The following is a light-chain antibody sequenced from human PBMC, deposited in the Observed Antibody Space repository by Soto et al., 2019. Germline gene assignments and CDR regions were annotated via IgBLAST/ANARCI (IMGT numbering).Light chain of an antibody. J-gene: IGLJ2*01. Sequence: QSALTQPASVSGSPGQSITISCTGTSSDVGGYNYVSWYQQHPGKAPKLMIYDVSNRPSGVSNRFSGSKSGNTASLTISGIQAEDEADYYCSSYTSISTVVCGGVTTLTVL. CDR2: DVS. V-gene: IGLV2-14*01. CDR3: SSYTSISTVV. CDR1: SSDVGGYNY.